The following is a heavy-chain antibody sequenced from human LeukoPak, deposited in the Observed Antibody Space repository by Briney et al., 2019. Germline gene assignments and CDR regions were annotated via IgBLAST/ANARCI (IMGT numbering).Heavy chain of an antibody. CDR3: ARRAGAYSHPYDY. CDR2: ISYDGSNK. CDR1: GFTFNSFG. D-gene: IGHD4/OR15-4a*01. J-gene: IGHJ4*02. Sequence: PGRSLRLSCATSGFTFNSFGMHWARQAPGKGLEWVAFISYDGSNKDYADSVKGRFTISRDNSKNTLYLQMNSLRAEDTAVYYCARRAGAYSHPYDYWGQGTLVTVSS. V-gene: IGHV3-33*05.